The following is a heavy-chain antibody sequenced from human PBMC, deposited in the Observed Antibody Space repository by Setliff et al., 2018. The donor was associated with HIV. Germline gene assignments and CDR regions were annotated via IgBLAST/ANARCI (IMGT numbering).Heavy chain of an antibody. J-gene: IGHJ4*02. CDR1: GFTISNVW. V-gene: IGHV3-15*01. Sequence: KSGGSLRLSCAASGFTISNVWMTWVRQAPGKGLEWVGRIKIKTDGETIDYAAPVKGRFTISRGDSKNTLYLQMNSLITEDTALYYCTTAVAQNWYGSGNENYWGQGTLVTVSS. CDR2: IKIKTDGETI. D-gene: IGHD3-10*01. CDR3: TTAVAQNWYGSGNENY.